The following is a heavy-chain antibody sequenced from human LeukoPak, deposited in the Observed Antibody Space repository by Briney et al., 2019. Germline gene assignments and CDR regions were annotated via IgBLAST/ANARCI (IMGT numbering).Heavy chain of an antibody. CDR3: AREGEMATMEGAFDI. V-gene: IGHV1-69*13. J-gene: IGHJ3*02. Sequence: GASVKVSCKASGGTFSSCAISWVRQAPGQGLEWMGGIIPIFGTANYAQKFQGRVTITADESTSTAYMELSSLRSEGTAVYYCAREGEMATMEGAFDIWGQGTMVTVSS. D-gene: IGHD5-24*01. CDR2: IIPIFGTA. CDR1: GGTFSSCA.